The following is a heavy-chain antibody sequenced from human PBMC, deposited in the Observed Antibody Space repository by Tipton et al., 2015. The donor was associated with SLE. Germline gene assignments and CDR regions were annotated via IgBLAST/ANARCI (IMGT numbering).Heavy chain of an antibody. CDR1: GDSLSSAYF. J-gene: IGHJ4*02. D-gene: IGHD5-12*01. CDR2: ISHRGNT. Sequence: TLSLTCVVSGDSLSSAYFWGWIRQPPGKGLEWIGSISHRGNTYYNPSLKSRVTISVDTSKNQFSLKLNSVTASDTAVYYCARQVASFDYWGQGTLVTVSS. V-gene: IGHV4-38-2*01. CDR3: ARQVASFDY.